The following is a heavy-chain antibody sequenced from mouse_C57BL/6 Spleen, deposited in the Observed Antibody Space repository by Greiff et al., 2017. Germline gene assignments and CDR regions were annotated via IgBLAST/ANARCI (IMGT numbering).Heavy chain of an antibody. Sequence: VQLQQSGPELVKPGASVKISCKASGYAFSSSWMNWVKQRPGKGLEWIGRIYPGDGDTNYNGKFKGKATLTADKSASTAYMQLSSLTSEDSAVYFCAGSWFAYWGQGTLVTVSA. CDR1: GYAFSSSW. CDR3: AGSWFAY. D-gene: IGHD1-2*01. CDR2: IYPGDGDT. V-gene: IGHV1-82*01. J-gene: IGHJ3*01.